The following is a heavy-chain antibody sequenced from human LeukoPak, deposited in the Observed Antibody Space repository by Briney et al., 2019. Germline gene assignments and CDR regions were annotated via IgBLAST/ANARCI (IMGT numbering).Heavy chain of an antibody. CDR3: ARGKIGYYDGSGRGWFDP. V-gene: IGHV4-61*02. Sequence: SETLSLTRPVSGGSLSSSIYSGSWIRQPAGRGLEWMGRIYISESTNYNTSLKSPVTIPVDTSQKQSALKLSSVTPADTAVYYCARGKIGYYDGSGRGWFDPRGQRGLVTVS. J-gene: IGHJ5*02. CDR1: GGSLSSSIYS. D-gene: IGHD3-22*01. CDR2: IYISEST.